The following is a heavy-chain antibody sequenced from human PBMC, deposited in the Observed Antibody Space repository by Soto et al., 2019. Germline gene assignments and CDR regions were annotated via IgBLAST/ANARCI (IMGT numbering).Heavy chain of an antibody. CDR3: ARVMVRGVTYWYFDL. CDR1: GGSISSGGYY. D-gene: IGHD3-10*01. Sequence: QVQLQESGPGLVKPSQTLSLTCTVSGGSISSGGYYWSWIRQHPGKGLEWIGYIYYSGSTYYNPSLKSRGTISVDTSKNQFALKLSSVTAADTAVYYCARVMVRGVTYWYFDLWGRGTLVTVSS. V-gene: IGHV4-31*03. CDR2: IYYSGST. J-gene: IGHJ2*01.